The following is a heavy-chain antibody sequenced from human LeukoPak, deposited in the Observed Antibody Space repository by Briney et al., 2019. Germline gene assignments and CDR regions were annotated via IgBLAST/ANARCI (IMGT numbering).Heavy chain of an antibody. D-gene: IGHD1-1*01. V-gene: IGHV3-11*01. CDR1: GFTFRNYY. CDR2: ISSNGNTA. CDR3: ARDGYNYFDF. Sequence: GGSLRLSCAASGFTFRNYYMIWIRQAPGKGLEWLSYISSNGNTAYYADSVRGRFTVSRDNVKNSLFVEMNSLRVEDTAVYYCARDGYNYFDFWGQGTLVTVSS. J-gene: IGHJ4*02.